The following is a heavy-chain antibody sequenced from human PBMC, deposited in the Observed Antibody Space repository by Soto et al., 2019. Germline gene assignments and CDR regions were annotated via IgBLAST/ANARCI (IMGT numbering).Heavy chain of an antibody. CDR3: IQSRCGGDCLQSYASYYYYGMDV. V-gene: IGHV2-5*02. D-gene: IGHD2-21*02. CDR1: AFSLSTGGVG. J-gene: IGHJ6*02. Sequence: QITLKESGPTLVKPTQTLTLTCTFSAFSLSTGGVGVGWIRQPPGKALEWLALIYWDDDKRYSPSLRSRSTITKDTSKKQVVPTMTNMDPVDTATYSCIQSRCGGDCLQSYASYYYYGMDVWGQGTTVTVS. CDR2: IYWDDDK.